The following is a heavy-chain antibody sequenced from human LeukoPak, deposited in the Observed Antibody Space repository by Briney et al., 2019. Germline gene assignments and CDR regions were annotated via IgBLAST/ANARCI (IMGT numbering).Heavy chain of an antibody. CDR1: GYSFTSYG. Sequence: ASVTVSCKASGYSFTSYGSSWVRQAPGQGGEGMGWIRAYNVNTNYAQKLQGRVTMTTDTSTSTAYMELRSLRSDDTAVYYCARGRRIVGATTTRPYYYGMDVWGQGTTVTVSS. V-gene: IGHV1-18*01. J-gene: IGHJ6*02. CDR3: ARGRRIVGATTTRPYYYGMDV. CDR2: IRAYNVNT. D-gene: IGHD1-26*01.